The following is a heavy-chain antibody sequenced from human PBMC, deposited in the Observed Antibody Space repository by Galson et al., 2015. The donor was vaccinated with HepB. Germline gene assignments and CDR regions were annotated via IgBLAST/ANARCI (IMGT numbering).Heavy chain of an antibody. CDR2: IWYDGSKK. Sequence: SLRLSCAASGFSFPTYGMHWVRQAPGKGLEWVAVIWYDGSKKYYADSVKGRFTISRDNSNNTLYLEMNSLRAEDTAVYHCAREGSSFDWLLSGGWWFDPWGQGTLVIVSS. CDR1: GFSFPTYG. V-gene: IGHV3-33*01. CDR3: AREGSSFDWLLSGGWWFDP. J-gene: IGHJ5*02. D-gene: IGHD3-9*01.